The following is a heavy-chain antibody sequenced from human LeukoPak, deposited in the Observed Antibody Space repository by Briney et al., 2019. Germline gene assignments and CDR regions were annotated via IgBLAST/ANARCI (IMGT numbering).Heavy chain of an antibody. V-gene: IGHV1-18*01. CDR3: VRAMAPLDTFNYQYAMDV. CDR2: ISAYNGNT. CDR1: GYTFTSYG. J-gene: IGHJ6*02. Sequence: ASVKVSCKASGYTFTSYGISWVRQAPGQGLEWMGWISAYNGNTNYAQKLQGRVTMTTDTSTSTAYMELRSLRSDDTAVYYCVRAMAPLDTFNYQYAMDVWGQGTMVTVSS. D-gene: IGHD5-24*01.